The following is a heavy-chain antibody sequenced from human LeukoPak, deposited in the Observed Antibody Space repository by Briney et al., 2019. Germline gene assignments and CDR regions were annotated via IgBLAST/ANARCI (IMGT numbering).Heavy chain of an antibody. D-gene: IGHD1-1*01. CDR3: ARDHWNPEGNWFDP. Sequence: GGSLRLSCAASGFTVSNNYISWVRQAPGKGLEWVSYISSSSSTIYYADSVKGRFTISRDNAKNSPYLQMNSLRDEDTAVYYCARDHWNPEGNWFDPWGQGTLVTVSS. J-gene: IGHJ5*02. CDR1: GFTVSNNY. CDR2: ISSSSSTI. V-gene: IGHV3-48*02.